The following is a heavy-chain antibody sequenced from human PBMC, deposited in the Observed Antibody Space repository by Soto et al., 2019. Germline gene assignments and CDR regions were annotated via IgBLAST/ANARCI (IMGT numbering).Heavy chain of an antibody. CDR1: GFTFSNYA. Sequence: PGVSLRLSCAASGFTFSNYAISWVRQAPGKGLEWVSSISGSGGSTYYADSVKGRFTISRDNSKNTLYLQMNSLRAEDTAVYYCATYSGNYERYGVYYGMDVWGQGTTVTVYS. J-gene: IGHJ6*02. V-gene: IGHV3-23*01. CDR2: ISGSGGST. CDR3: ATYSGNYERYGVYYGMDV. D-gene: IGHD1-26*01.